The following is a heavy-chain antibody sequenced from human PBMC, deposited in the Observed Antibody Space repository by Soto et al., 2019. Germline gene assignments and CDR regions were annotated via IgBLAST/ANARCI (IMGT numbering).Heavy chain of an antibody. J-gene: IGHJ5*02. CDR3: ARALCWGYSSSCPLGWYNWFDP. D-gene: IGHD6-13*01. CDR1: GYTFTSYY. Sequence: QVQLVQSGAEVKKPGASVKVSCKASGYTFTSYYMHWVRQAPGQGLEWMGIINPSGGSTSYAQKFQGRVTMTRDTSTSTVYMELSSLRSEDTAVYYCARALCWGYSSSCPLGWYNWFDPWGQGTLVTVSS. V-gene: IGHV1-46*01. CDR2: INPSGGST.